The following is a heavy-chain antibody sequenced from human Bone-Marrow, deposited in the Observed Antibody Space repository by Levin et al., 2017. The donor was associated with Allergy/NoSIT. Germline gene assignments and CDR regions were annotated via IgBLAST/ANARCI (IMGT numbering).Heavy chain of an antibody. CDR3: AGGPCSGGVCNMGDWFDP. Sequence: GGSLRLSCAASGFTFNTYNMNWVRQAPGKGLEWVSSISTSATYINYADSVKGRFTISRGNAKSSQYLQMSSLRAEDTAVYYCAGGPCSGGVCNMGDWFDPWGQGTLVTVSS. CDR1: GFTFNTYN. CDR2: ISTSATYI. D-gene: IGHD2-8*02. J-gene: IGHJ5*02. V-gene: IGHV3-21*01.